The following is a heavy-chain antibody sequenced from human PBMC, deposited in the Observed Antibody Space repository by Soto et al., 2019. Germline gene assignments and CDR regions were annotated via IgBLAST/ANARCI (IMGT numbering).Heavy chain of an antibody. D-gene: IGHD6-25*01. CDR2: ISYAGDYK. CDR1: GFNFRGFT. V-gene: IGHV3-30-3*01. J-gene: IGHJ4*02. Sequence: QVHLVESGGGVVQPGGSLRLSCAASGFNFRGFTMHWVRQAPDKGLECLSVISYAGDYKNYADSVRGRISISRDNSKNTLFLQMNSLRPDDTAVYFCAREPWGYSGSAKHFDYWGQGSLVIVSS. CDR3: AREPWGYSGSAKHFDY.